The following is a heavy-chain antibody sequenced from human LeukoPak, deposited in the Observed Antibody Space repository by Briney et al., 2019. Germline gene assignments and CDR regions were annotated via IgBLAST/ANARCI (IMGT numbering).Heavy chain of an antibody. Sequence: GGSLRLSCAASGFTFSSYCTTWVRQAPGKGLEWVANVKHDGSEKYYVDSVKGRFTISRDNAKNSLYLQMNSLRAEDTAVYYCARDRRYCSGGSCYPNYFDYWGQGTLVTVSS. CDR3: ARDRRYCSGGSCYPNYFDY. V-gene: IGHV3-7*03. CDR1: GFTFSSYC. J-gene: IGHJ4*02. D-gene: IGHD2-15*01. CDR2: VKHDGSEK.